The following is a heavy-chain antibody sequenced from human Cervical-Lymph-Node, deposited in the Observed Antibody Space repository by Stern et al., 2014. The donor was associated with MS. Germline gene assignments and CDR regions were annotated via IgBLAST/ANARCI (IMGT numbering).Heavy chain of an antibody. CDR2: IYWDDDK. CDR3: AHITAYSGTYPPSY. CDR1: RFSLSTNGVG. Sequence: QVTLKESGPTLVKPTQTLTLTCTFSRFSLSTNGVGVGWIRQPPGKALEWLALIYWDDDKRYSPSLKSRLTITKDTSKNQVVLTMTYMDPVDTATYYCAHITAYSGTYPPSYWGQGTLVTVSS. J-gene: IGHJ4*02. V-gene: IGHV2-5*02. D-gene: IGHD1-26*01.